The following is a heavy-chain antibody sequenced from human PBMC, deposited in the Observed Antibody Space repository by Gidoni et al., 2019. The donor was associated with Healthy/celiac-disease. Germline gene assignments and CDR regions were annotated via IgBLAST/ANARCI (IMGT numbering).Heavy chain of an antibody. Sequence: EVQLVESGGVVVQPGGSLRLSCAASGFTFDDYAMHWVRQAPGKGLEWVSLISWDGGSTYYADSVKGRFTISRDNSKNSLYLQMNSLRAEDTALYYCAKGDYYDSSGHLTFDYWGQGTLVTVSS. J-gene: IGHJ4*02. CDR1: GFTFDDYA. CDR2: ISWDGGST. CDR3: AKGDYYDSSGHLTFDY. V-gene: IGHV3-43D*03. D-gene: IGHD3-22*01.